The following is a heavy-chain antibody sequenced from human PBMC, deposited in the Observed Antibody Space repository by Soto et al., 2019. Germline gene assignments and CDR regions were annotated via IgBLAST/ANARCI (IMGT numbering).Heavy chain of an antibody. J-gene: IGHJ4*02. V-gene: IGHV1-46*01. CDR3: AREAHSRYYFDY. CDR2: INPSSGST. CDR1: GYTFSGNY. Sequence: ASVKVSCKASGYTFSGNYMHWVRQAPGQGLEWMGVINPSSGSTSYAQKFQGRVTMTRDAPTSTVYMELSSLRSEDTAVYYCAREAHSRYYFDYWRQGTLVTVSS.